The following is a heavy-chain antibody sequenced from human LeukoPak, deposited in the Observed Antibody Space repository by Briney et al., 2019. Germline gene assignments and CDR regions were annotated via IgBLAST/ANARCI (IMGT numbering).Heavy chain of an antibody. CDR2: ISYDGSKE. J-gene: IGHJ4*02. Sequence: GGSLRLSCAAPGFTFSSYSMHWARHSPVAGLEWVAFISYDGSKESYADSVKGRFTISRDNSKNTLYLHMNSLRQDDSAVYYCARGAYSSGWVWGQGTPVTVSA. CDR3: ARGAYSSGWV. V-gene: IGHV3-30*01. CDR1: GFTFSSYS. D-gene: IGHD6-19*01.